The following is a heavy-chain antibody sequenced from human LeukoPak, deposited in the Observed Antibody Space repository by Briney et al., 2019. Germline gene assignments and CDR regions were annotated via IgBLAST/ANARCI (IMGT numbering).Heavy chain of an antibody. CDR3: AKGGHDYGDYYSY. D-gene: IGHD4-17*01. Sequence: GGSLRLSCAASGFTFSNYAMSWVRQAPGKGLEWVSAISGSGGSTYYADSVKGRLTISRDNSKNTLYLQMNSLRAEDTAVYYCAKGGHDYGDYYSYWGQGTLVTVSS. CDR2: ISGSGGST. CDR1: GFTFSNYA. V-gene: IGHV3-23*01. J-gene: IGHJ4*02.